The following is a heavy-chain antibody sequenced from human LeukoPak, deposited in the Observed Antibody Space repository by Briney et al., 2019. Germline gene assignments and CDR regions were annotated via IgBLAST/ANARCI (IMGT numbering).Heavy chain of an antibody. V-gene: IGHV2-5*02. D-gene: IGHD5/OR15-5a*01. J-gene: IGHJ4*02. CDR2: IYWDDDK. Sequence: VSGPTLAKPTQTLTLTCTFSGFSLSTSGVGVGWIRQPPGKALEWLALIYWDDDKRYSPSLKSRLTITKDTSKNQVVLTMTNMDPVDTATYYCAHSPPWGSSVYIDYWGQGTLVTVSS. CDR3: AHSPPWGSSVYIDY. CDR1: GFSLSTSGVG.